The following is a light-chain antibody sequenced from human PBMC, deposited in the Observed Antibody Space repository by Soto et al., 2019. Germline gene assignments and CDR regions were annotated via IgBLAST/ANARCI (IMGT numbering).Light chain of an antibody. J-gene: IGKJ1*01. CDR3: QQYHRYSWT. Sequence: DIQMTQSPSTLSASVGGRVSIACRASQSISSSLAWYQQKPGKAPKLLIYDASSLESGVPSRFSGSGSGTEFTLSLNSLQPQDFATYYCQQYHRYSWTFGQGTKVEIK. CDR1: QSISSS. V-gene: IGKV1-5*01. CDR2: DAS.